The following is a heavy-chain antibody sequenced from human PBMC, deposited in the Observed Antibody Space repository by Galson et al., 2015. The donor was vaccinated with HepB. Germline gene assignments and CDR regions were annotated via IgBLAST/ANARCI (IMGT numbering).Heavy chain of an antibody. Sequence: SLRLSCAASGFTFSSYSMNWVRQAPGKGLEWVSSISSSSSYIYYADSVKGRFTISRDNAKNSLYLQMNSLGAEDTAVYYCARDLKKGRYFDWSTQPYYYYGMDVWGQGTTVTVSS. CDR1: GFTFSSYS. J-gene: IGHJ6*02. D-gene: IGHD3-9*01. V-gene: IGHV3-21*01. CDR2: ISSSSSYI. CDR3: ARDLKKGRYFDWSTQPYYYYGMDV.